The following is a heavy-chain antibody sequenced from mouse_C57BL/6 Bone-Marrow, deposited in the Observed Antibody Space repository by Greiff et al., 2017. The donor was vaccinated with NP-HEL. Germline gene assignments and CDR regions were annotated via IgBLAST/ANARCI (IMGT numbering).Heavy chain of an antibody. V-gene: IGHV2-3*01. CDR1: GFSLTSSG. Sequence: VKLQESGPGLVAPSQSLSIPCTVPGFSLTSSGVSWVRQPPGKGLEWLGVIWGDGSPNYHSALISRLSISKDNSKRQVVLTLNSLQTDDTAMDIGAKWGGYYDWGKGNLVTGSA. CDR3: AKWGGYYD. J-gene: IGHJ3*01. CDR2: IWGDGSP. D-gene: IGHD2-3*01.